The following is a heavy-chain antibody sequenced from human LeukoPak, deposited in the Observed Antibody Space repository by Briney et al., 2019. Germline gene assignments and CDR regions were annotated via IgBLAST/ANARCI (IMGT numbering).Heavy chain of an antibody. J-gene: IGHJ3*02. V-gene: IGHV3-30*18. Sequence: GGPLRLSCGASGFTFSSYGMHWVRQAPGKGLEWVAVISYDGSNKYYADSVKGRFTISRDNSKNTLYLQMNSLRAEDTAVYYCAEAKGYCSGGSCYFGAFDIWGQGTMVTVSS. CDR1: GFTFSSYG. CDR2: ISYDGSNK. D-gene: IGHD2-15*01. CDR3: AEAKGYCSGGSCYFGAFDI.